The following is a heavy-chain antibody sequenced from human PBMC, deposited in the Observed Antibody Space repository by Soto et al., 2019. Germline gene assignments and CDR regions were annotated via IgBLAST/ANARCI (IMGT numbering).Heavy chain of an antibody. CDR3: ARGWGRIFDY. J-gene: IGHJ4*02. D-gene: IGHD7-27*01. CDR1: GGSFSGNY. Sequence: QVQLQQWGAGLLKPSETLSLTCAVYGGSFSGNYWNWIRQPPGKGLEWIGEINHSRSTNYNPSLKSRVTLSVDTSKNQFALNLSSLTAADTAVYYCARGWGRIFDYWGQGTLVTVSS. V-gene: IGHV4-34*01. CDR2: INHSRST.